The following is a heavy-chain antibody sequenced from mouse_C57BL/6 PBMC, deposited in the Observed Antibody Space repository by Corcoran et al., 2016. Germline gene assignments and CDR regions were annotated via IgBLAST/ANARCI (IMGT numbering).Heavy chain of an antibody. CDR1: GYSITSGYY. Sequence: DVQLQESGPGLVKPSQSLSLTCSVTGYSITSGYYWNWIRQFPGNKLEWMGYISYDGSNNYNPSLKNRISITRDTSKNQFLLKLNSVTTEDTATYYCARGYYGSTQFAYWGQGTLVTVSA. CDR3: ARGYYGSTQFAY. D-gene: IGHD1-1*01. V-gene: IGHV3-6*01. CDR2: ISYDGSN. J-gene: IGHJ3*01.